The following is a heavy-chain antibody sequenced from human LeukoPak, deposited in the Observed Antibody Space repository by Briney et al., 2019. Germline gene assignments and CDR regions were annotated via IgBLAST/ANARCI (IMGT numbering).Heavy chain of an antibody. Sequence: ASVKVSCKASGGTFSSYAISWVRQAPGQGLEWMGGIIPIFGTANYAQKFQGRVTITADKSTSTAYMELSSLRSEDTAMYYCAREIGPRQLHLWGSAFNYWGQGTLVTVSS. CDR3: AREIGPRQLHLWGSAFNY. CDR2: IIPIFGTA. V-gene: IGHV1-69*06. D-gene: IGHD5-18*01. J-gene: IGHJ4*02. CDR1: GGTFSSYA.